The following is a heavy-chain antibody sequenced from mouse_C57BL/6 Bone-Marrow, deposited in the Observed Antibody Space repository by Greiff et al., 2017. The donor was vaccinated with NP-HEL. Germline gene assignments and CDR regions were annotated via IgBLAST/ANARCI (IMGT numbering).Heavy chain of an antibody. CDR1: EYEFPSND. Sequence: EVHLVESGGGLVQPGESLKLSCESNEYEFPSNDMSWVRKTPEKGLEWVAAINSDGGSTYYQDTMESRFIISRDNTKKTLYLQMSSLRSEDTALYYCARLCGNYGGFAYWGQGTLVTVSA. J-gene: IGHJ3*01. D-gene: IGHD2-1*01. CDR3: ARLCGNYGGFAY. CDR2: INSDGGST. V-gene: IGHV5-2*01.